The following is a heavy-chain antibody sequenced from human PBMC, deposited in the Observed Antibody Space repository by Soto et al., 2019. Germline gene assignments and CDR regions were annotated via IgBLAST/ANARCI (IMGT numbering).Heavy chain of an antibody. Sequence: QVQLQESGPGLVKPSQTLSLTCTVSGGSISSGDYYWSWIRQPPGKGLEWIGYIYYSGSTYYNPSLKSRVTITVDTSKSQFSLKLSSVTAADTAVYYCARGEDYYDSSGFDYWGQGTLVTVSS. CDR3: ARGEDYYDSSGFDY. V-gene: IGHV4-30-4*01. CDR1: GGSISSGDYY. J-gene: IGHJ4*02. CDR2: IYYSGST. D-gene: IGHD3-22*01.